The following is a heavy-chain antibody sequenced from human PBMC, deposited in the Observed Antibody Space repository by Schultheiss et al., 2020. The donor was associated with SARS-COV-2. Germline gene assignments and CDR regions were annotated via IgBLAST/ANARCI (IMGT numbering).Heavy chain of an antibody. CDR2: ISYDGSNK. CDR1: GFTFSSYA. D-gene: IGHD1-26*01. CDR3: ARGGVYSGSHDAFDI. V-gene: IGHV3-30*01. Sequence: GGSLRLSCAASGFTFSSYAMSWVRQAPGKGLEWVAVISYDGSNKYYADSVKGRFTISRDNSKNTLYLQMNSLRAEDTAVYYCARGGVYSGSHDAFDIWGQGTMVTVSS. J-gene: IGHJ3*02.